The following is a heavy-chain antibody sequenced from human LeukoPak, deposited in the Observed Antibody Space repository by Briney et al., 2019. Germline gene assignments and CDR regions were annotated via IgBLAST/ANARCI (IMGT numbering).Heavy chain of an antibody. V-gene: IGHV3-30-3*01. D-gene: IGHD1-26*01. CDR3: ARARGPGGIVGAIPDY. CDR2: ISYDGSNK. CDR1: GFIFSSYG. J-gene: IGHJ4*02. Sequence: GRTLRLSCAASGFIFSSYGMHWVRQAPGKGLEWVSIISYDGSNKYYADSVKGRFTISRDNAKNSLYLQMNSLRAEDTAVYYCARARGPGGIVGAIPDYWGQGTLVTVSS.